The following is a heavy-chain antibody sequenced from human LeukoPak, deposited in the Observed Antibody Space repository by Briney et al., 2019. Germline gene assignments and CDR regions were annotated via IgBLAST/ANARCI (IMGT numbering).Heavy chain of an antibody. CDR3: ARVPRYCSSTSCYSFDY. CDR2: INPKSGGT. CDR1: GYNFTDYY. J-gene: IGHJ4*02. V-gene: IGHV1-2*02. D-gene: IGHD2-2*02. Sequence: ASVKVSCKASGYNFTDYYIHWVRQAPGQGLEWMGWINPKSGGTNYAQKFRGRVTMTRDTSISTAYMELSRLRSDDTAVYYCARVPRYCSSTSCYSFDYWGQGTLVTVSS.